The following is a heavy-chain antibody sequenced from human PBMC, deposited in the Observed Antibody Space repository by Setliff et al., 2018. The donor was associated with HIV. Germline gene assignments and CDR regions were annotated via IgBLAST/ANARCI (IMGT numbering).Heavy chain of an antibody. CDR1: GGSISSSSYY. V-gene: IGHV4-39*01. CDR2: IYYSGST. CDR3: ASLTTDRFLEWLFVY. Sequence: SETLSLTCTVSGGSISSSSYYWGWIRQPPGKGLEWIGSIYYSGSTYYNPSLKTRVTISVDTSKNQFSLKLSSVTAADTAVYYCASLTTDRFLEWLFVYWGQGTLVT. J-gene: IGHJ4*02. D-gene: IGHD3-3*01.